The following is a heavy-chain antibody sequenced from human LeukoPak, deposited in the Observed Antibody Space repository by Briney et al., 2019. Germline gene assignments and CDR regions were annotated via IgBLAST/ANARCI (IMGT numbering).Heavy chain of an antibody. D-gene: IGHD2-21*01. J-gene: IGHJ5*02. CDR3: AGDLVMGWFDP. Sequence: PGGSLRLSCAASGFTFSSYSMNWVRQAPGKGLEWVSSISSSSGYIYYADSVKGRFTISRDNAKNSLYLQMNSLRAEDTAVYYCAGDLVMGWFDPWGQGTLVTVSS. CDR2: ISSSSGYI. CDR1: GFTFSSYS. V-gene: IGHV3-21*01.